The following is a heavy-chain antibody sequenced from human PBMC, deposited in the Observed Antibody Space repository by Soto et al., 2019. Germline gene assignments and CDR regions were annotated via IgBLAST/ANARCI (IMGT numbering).Heavy chain of an antibody. CDR2: IWYDGSNK. CDR1: GFTFSSYG. CDR3: ASNDYGDRTLSYGMDV. V-gene: IGHV3-33*01. Sequence: PGGSLRLSCAASGFTFSSYGMHWVRQAPGKGLEWVAVIWYDGSNKYYADSVKGRFTISRDNSKNTLYLQMNSLRAEDTAVYYCASNDYGDRTLSYGMDVWGQGTTVTVSS. J-gene: IGHJ6*02. D-gene: IGHD4-17*01.